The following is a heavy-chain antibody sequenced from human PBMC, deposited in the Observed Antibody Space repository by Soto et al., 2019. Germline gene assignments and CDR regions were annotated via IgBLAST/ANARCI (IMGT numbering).Heavy chain of an antibody. CDR2: VSGSGGST. CDR3: AKDLGYSYGYGGNYYYGMDG. Sequence: GGSLRLSCAASGFTFSSYAMSWVRQAPGKGLEWVSAVSGSGGSTYYADSVKGRFTISRDNSKNTLYLQMNSLRAEDTAVFFCAKDLGYSYGYGGNYYYGMDGWGQGTTVTVSS. V-gene: IGHV3-23*01. J-gene: IGHJ6*02. CDR1: GFTFSSYA. D-gene: IGHD5-18*01.